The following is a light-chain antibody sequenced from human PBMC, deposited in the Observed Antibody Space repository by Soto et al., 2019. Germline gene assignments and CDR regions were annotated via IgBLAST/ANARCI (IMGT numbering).Light chain of an antibody. CDR2: DAS. J-gene: IGKJ2*01. CDR1: QSVSSY. CDR3: QQRTNWPPYT. V-gene: IGKV3-11*01. Sequence: DIVLTKSPATLSLSPGERATLSCRASQSVSSYLAWYQQKPGQAPRLLIYDASNRATGILARFSGSGSGTDFTLTIITLEPEDFAVYYCQQRTNWPPYTFGQGTKLESK.